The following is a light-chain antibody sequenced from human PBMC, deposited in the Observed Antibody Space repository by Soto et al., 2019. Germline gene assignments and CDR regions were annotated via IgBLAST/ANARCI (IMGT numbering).Light chain of an antibody. CDR1: QSVSSY. Sequence: EIVLTQSPATLSLSPGERATLSCRASQSVSSYLAWYQQKPGQAPRLLIYDASNRATGIPARFSGSGSGTDFTLTISSLEPEDFAIYYCQHRSDWPLTFGGGTKVEIK. V-gene: IGKV3-11*01. CDR3: QHRSDWPLT. CDR2: DAS. J-gene: IGKJ4*01.